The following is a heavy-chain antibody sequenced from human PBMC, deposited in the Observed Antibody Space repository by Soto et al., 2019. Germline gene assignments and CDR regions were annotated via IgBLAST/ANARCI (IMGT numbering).Heavy chain of an antibody. CDR3: ARDYPAAMFYYGMDV. J-gene: IGHJ6*02. D-gene: IGHD2-2*01. V-gene: IGHV4-39*07. CDR1: GGSISSSSYY. Sequence: SETLSLTCTVSGGSISSSSYYWGWIRQPPGKGLEWIGSIYYSGSTNYNPSLKSRVTISVDTSKNQFSLKLSSVTAADTAVYYCARDYPAAMFYYGMDVWGQGTTVTVSS. CDR2: IYYSGST.